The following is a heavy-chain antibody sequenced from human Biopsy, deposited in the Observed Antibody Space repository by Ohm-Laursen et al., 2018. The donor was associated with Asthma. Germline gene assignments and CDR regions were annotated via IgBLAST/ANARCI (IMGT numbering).Heavy chain of an antibody. CDR3: ARAQDYYDSRGYYRSFDY. CDR2: IYYSGST. J-gene: IGHJ4*02. V-gene: IGHV4-31*03. Sequence: SHTLSLTCTVSYGSITSGGYYWTCIRQHPGKGLERIGFIYYSGSTYYNPCLKSRVSISIDTSKNQFSLKLSSVTAADTAVYYCARAQDYYDSRGYYRSFDYWGQGTLVTVSS. D-gene: IGHD3-22*01. CDR1: YGSITSGGYY.